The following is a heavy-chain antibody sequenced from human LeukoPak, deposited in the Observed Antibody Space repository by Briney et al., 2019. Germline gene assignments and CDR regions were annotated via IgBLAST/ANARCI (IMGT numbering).Heavy chain of an antibody. J-gene: IGHJ4*02. CDR2: IKQDGSEK. Sequence: GGSLRLSCAASGFTFSNYWMSWVRQAPGKGLEWVANIKQDGSEKYYVDSVRGRFTISRDNSKNSLYLQMNSLRAEDTAVYYCARTAVAGRGVEYWGQGTLVTVSS. CDR1: GFTFSNYW. V-gene: IGHV3-7*01. CDR3: ARTAVAGRGVEY. D-gene: IGHD6-19*01.